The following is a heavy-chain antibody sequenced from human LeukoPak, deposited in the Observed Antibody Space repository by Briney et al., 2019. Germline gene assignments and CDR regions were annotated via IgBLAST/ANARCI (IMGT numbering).Heavy chain of an antibody. V-gene: IGHV4-39*07. Sequence: SETLSLTCTVSGGSISSSRYYWGWIRQPPGKGLEWIGSIYYSGSTYYNPSVKSRVTISVDTSKNQFSLKLSSVTAADTAVYYCARLLDGPLDYWGQGTLVTVSS. D-gene: IGHD3-9*01. CDR1: GGSISSSRYY. CDR2: IYYSGST. J-gene: IGHJ4*02. CDR3: ARLLDGPLDY.